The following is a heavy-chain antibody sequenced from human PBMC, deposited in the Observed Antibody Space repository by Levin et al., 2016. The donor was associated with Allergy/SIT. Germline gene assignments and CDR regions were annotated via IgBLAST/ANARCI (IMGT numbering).Heavy chain of an antibody. V-gene: IGHV3-74*01. CDR3: VRGVLSAANNYFDP. CDR1: GFTFSNYW. J-gene: IGHJ5*02. D-gene: IGHD2-2*01. CDR2: INTDGSST. Sequence: GGSLRFSCAASGFTFSNYWMHWVRQAPGKGLAWVSRINTDGSSTTYAGSVRGRFTISRDNAENTLYLQMNSLRGEDTALYYCVRGVLSAANNYFDPWGQGTLVTVSS.